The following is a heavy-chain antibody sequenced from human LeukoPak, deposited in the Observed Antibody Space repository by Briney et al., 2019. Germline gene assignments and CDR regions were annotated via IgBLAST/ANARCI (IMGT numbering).Heavy chain of an antibody. CDR3: ARDNYCSGGSCDWFDP. V-gene: IGHV1-2*02. J-gene: IGHJ5*02. Sequence: ASVKVSCKASGYTFTGYYMHWVRQAPGQGLEWMGWINPSSGGTNYAQKFQGRVTMTRDTSISTAYMELSRLRSDDTAVYYCARDNYCSGGSCDWFDPWGQGTLVTVSS. CDR1: GYTFTGYY. CDR2: INPSSGGT. D-gene: IGHD2-15*01.